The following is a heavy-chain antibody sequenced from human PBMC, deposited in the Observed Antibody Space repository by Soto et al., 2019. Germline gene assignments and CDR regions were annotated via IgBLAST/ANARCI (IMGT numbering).Heavy chain of an antibody. J-gene: IGHJ4*02. CDR1: GYTFTSNG. CDR3: ARASSSCPFAY. Sequence: ASVKVSCKASGYTFTSNGISWVRQAPGQGLEWMGWINACNGNTNYSQKFQGRVTITRGTSASTAYMELSSLRSEDTAVYYCARASSSCPFAYWGQGTLVTVS. D-gene: IGHD6-13*01. CDR2: INACNGNT. V-gene: IGHV1-18*01.